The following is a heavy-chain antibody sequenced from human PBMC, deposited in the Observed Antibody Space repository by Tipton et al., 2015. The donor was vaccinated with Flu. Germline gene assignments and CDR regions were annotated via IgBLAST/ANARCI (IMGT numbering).Heavy chain of an antibody. Sequence: TLSLTCSVSGGSVGSPYCWGWVRQPPGKGLQWIGSIYHSGSTYYNPSLKSRVTISVDTSKSQFSLKLSSVTAADTAVYYCARHRGYSGPFDYWGQGTLVTVSS. J-gene: IGHJ4*02. CDR1: GGSVGSPYC. V-gene: IGHV4-38-2*01. D-gene: IGHD5-12*01. CDR3: ARHRGYSGPFDY. CDR2: IYHSGST.